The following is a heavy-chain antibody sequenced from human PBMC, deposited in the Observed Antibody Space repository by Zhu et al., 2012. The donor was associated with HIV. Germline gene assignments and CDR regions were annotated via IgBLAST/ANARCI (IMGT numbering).Heavy chain of an antibody. CDR1: GASVSSGNHY. CDR3: ARGRASSENYWYFDV. J-gene: IGHJ2*01. D-gene: IGHD6-6*01. V-gene: IGHV4-61*01. CDR2: IYYSGNT. Sequence: QVQLQESGPRLVKPSETLSLTCTVSGASVSSGNHYWSWIRQPPGKGLEWIGNIYYSGNTNYNISLKSRVIISVDVSKNQFSLNVKSVTAADTAEHYCARGRASSENYWYFDVWSPGTRVTVSS.